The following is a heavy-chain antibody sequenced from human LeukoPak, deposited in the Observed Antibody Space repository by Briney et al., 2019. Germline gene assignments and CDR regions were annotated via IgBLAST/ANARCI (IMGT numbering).Heavy chain of an antibody. D-gene: IGHD6-13*01. Sequence: GGSLRLSCAASGFTFSTYEMNWVRQAPGKGLEWVSYISSSGGTIYYADSVKGRFTVSRDNAKNSLYLQMNSLRAEDTAVYYCARDRGSSSWYNWFDPWGQGILVTVSS. CDR1: GFTFSTYE. CDR3: ARDRGSSSWYNWFDP. J-gene: IGHJ5*02. CDR2: ISSSGGTI. V-gene: IGHV3-48*03.